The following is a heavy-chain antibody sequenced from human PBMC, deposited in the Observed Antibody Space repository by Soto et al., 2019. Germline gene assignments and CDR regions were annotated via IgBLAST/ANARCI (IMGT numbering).Heavy chain of an antibody. CDR3: ARQGYSGSYSKNYYYYHGMDF. Sequence: SETLSLTCTVSGGYISSSSYYYGWIRQPSGKGLERIGSIYYSGGASSDASLKSRVNICVDTSKNEFSPQLSCVTAADTAVYYCARQGYSGSYSKNYYYYHGMDFWLQGKTLT. J-gene: IGHJ6*01. D-gene: IGHD1-26*01. V-gene: IGHV4-39*01. CDR2: IYYSGGA. CDR1: GGYISSSSYY.